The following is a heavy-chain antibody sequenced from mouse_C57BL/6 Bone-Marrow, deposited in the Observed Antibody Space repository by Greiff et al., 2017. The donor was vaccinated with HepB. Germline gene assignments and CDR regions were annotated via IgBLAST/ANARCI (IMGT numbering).Heavy chain of an antibody. D-gene: IGHD2-2*01. CDR1: GYTFTSYW. Sequence: QVHVKQPGAELVMPGASVKLSCKASGYTFTSYWMHWVKQRPGQGLEWIGEIDPSDSYTNYNQKFKGKSTLTVDKSSSTAYMQLSSLTSEDSAVYYCLMVTDYYAMDYWGQGTSVTVSS. J-gene: IGHJ4*01. CDR3: LMVTDYYAMDY. V-gene: IGHV1-69*01. CDR2: IDPSDSYT.